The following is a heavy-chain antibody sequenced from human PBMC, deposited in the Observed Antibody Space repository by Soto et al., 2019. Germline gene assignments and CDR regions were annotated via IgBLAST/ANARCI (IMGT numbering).Heavy chain of an antibody. CDR1: GYSFTSSW. Sequence: GESLKISCKGSGYSFTSSWISWVRQMPGKGLEWMGRIDPSDSYTNYSPSFQGHVTISADKPISTAYLQMHSLRAEDTAVYYCAKLDEASGLSTSYIDYWGRGTLVTVSS. V-gene: IGHV5-10-1*01. CDR3: AKLDEASGLSTSYIDY. J-gene: IGHJ4*02. D-gene: IGHD1-26*01. CDR2: IDPSDSYT.